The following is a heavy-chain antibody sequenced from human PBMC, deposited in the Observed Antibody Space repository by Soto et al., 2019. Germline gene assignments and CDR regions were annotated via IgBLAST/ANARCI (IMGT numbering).Heavy chain of an antibody. CDR2: IRSKAYGGTT. J-gene: IGHJ3*02. CDR1: GFTFGDYA. V-gene: IGHV3-49*03. Sequence: GGSLRLSCTASGFTFGDYAMSWFRQAPGKGLEWVGFIRSKAYGGTTEYAASVKGRFTISRDDSKSIAYLQMNSLKTEDTAVYYCTRDSSTRYRSGQDPFDIWGQGTMVTVSS. D-gene: IGHD6-19*01. CDR3: TRDSSTRYRSGQDPFDI.